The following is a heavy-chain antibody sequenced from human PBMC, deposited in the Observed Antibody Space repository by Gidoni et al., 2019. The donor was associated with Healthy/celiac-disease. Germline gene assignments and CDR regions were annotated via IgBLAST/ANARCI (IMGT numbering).Heavy chain of an antibody. J-gene: IGHJ4*02. Sequence: EVQLVESGGGLVQPGGSLRLSCAASGFTFSSYAMHWVRQAPGKGREYVSAISSNGGSTYYANSVKGRFTISRDNSKNTLYLQMGSLRAEDMAVYYCARDLDGYSGYAFDYWGQGTLVTVSS. CDR1: GFTFSSYA. D-gene: IGHD5-12*01. CDR2: ISSNGGST. V-gene: IGHV3-64*01. CDR3: ARDLDGYSGYAFDY.